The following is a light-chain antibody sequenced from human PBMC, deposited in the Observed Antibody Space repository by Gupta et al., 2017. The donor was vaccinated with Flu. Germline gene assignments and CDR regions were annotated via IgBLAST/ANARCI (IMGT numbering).Light chain of an antibody. J-gene: IGLJ1*01. CDR2: RNN. CDR3: AAWDDSRSGYV. CDR1: SSNIGSNY. Sequence: QSLLPQPPSASGPPGPRVTISCSGSSSNIGSNYVYWYQQLPGTAPKLLIYRNNQRPSGVPDRFSGSKSGTSASLAISGLRVEDEADYYCAAWDDSRSGYVFGTGTKVTVL. V-gene: IGLV1-47*01.